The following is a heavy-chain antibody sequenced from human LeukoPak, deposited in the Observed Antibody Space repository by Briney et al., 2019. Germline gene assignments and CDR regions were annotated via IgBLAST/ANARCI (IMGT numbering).Heavy chain of an antibody. D-gene: IGHD3-3*01. CDR1: GGTFSSYA. Sequence: SVKVSCKASGGTFSSYAISWVRQAPGQGLEWMGGIIPIFGTANYAQKFQGRVTITADKSTSTAYMELSSLRSDDTAVYYCASPLRFLEWLDDAFDIWGQGTMVTVSS. V-gene: IGHV1-69*06. CDR3: ASPLRFLEWLDDAFDI. CDR2: IIPIFGTA. J-gene: IGHJ3*02.